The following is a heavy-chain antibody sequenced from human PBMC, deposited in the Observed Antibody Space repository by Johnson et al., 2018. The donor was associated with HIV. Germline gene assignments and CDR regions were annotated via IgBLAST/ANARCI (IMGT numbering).Heavy chain of an antibody. D-gene: IGHD3-22*01. CDR2: ISYHGSDK. CDR1: GFTFSNAW. V-gene: IGHV3-30*18. Sequence: QVQLVESGGGLVKPGGSLRLSCAASGFTFSNAWMSWVRQAPGKGLEWVAVISYHGSDKIYADSVKGRFTISRDNSKKTLYLQMNSLRAEDTAVYYCAKDVGNYWPNAFDIWGQGTTVTVSS. J-gene: IGHJ3*02. CDR3: AKDVGNYWPNAFDI.